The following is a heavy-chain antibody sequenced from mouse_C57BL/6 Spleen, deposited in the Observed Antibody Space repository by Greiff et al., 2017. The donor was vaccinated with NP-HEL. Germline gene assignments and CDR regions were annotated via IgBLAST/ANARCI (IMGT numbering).Heavy chain of an antibody. Sequence: DVMLVESGGGLVKPGGSLKLSCAASGFTFSSYAMSWVRQTPEKRLEWVATISDGGSYTYYPDNVKGRFTISRDNAKNNLYLQMSHLKSEDTAMYYCARDYGKGYAMGYWGQGTSVTVSS. CDR1: GFTFSSYA. J-gene: IGHJ4*01. CDR2: ISDGGSYT. D-gene: IGHD2-1*01. V-gene: IGHV5-4*01. CDR3: ARDYGKGYAMGY.